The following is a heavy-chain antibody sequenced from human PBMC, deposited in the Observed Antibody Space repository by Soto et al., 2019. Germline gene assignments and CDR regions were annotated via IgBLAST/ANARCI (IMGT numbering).Heavy chain of an antibody. CDR1: GFTFSSYA. V-gene: IGHV3-23*04. D-gene: IGHD6-19*01. CDR3: AKEAVAGTYYYYYYGMDV. J-gene: IGHJ6*02. Sequence: EVQLVESGGGLVKPGGSLRLSCAASGFTFSSYAMSWVRQAPGKGLEWVSAISGSGGSTYYADSVKGRFTISRDNSKNTLYLQMNSLRAEDTAVYYCAKEAVAGTYYYYYYGMDVWGQGTTVTVSS. CDR2: ISGSGGST.